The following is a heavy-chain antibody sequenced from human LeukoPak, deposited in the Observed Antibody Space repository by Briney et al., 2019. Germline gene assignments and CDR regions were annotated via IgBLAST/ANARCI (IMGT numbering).Heavy chain of an antibody. CDR2: ISAYNGNT. D-gene: IGHD2-15*01. V-gene: IGHV1-18*01. CDR1: GYTFTSYG. Sequence: ASVKVSCKASGYTFTSYGISWVRQAPGQGLEWMGWISAYNGNTNYAQKLQGRVTMTTDTSTSTAYMELRSLRSDDTAVYYCASVGAGLNGYCSGGSCYASQFDPWGQGTLVTVSS. CDR3: ASVGAGLNGYCSGGSCYASQFDP. J-gene: IGHJ5*02.